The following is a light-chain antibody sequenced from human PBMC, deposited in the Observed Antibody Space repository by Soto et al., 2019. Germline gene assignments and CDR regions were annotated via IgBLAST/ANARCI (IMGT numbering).Light chain of an antibody. Sequence: EIVLTQSPGTLSLSPGERASLYCRASQSVSNTYLAWYQQKPGQAPRLLIYGASRRATGIPDRFSGRGSGTAFALTLSRLEPEDFAVYYCQQFGTSPGTFGHGTKVEIK. CDR3: QQFGTSPGT. J-gene: IGKJ1*01. V-gene: IGKV3-20*01. CDR1: QSVSNTY. CDR2: GAS.